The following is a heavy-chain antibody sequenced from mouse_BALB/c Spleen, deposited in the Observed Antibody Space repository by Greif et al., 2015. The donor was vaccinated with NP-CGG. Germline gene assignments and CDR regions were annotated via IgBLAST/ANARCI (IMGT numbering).Heavy chain of an antibody. D-gene: IGHD4-1*01. CDR3: ARRTGTEAMDY. J-gene: IGHJ4*01. Sequence: QVQLQQSGPELVKPGASVKISCKASGYTFTDYYINWVNRKPGQGLEWIGWTYPGSGNTKYNEKFKGKATLTVDTSSSTAYMQFSSLTSEDTAVYFCARRTGTEAMDYWGQGTSVTVSS. CDR1: GYTFTDYY. CDR2: TYPGSGNT. V-gene: IGHV1-84*02.